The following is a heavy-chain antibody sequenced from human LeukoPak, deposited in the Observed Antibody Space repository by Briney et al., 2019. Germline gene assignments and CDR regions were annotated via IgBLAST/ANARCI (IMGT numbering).Heavy chain of an antibody. V-gene: IGHV1-2*02. CDR1: GYIFTGYY. CDR2: INPNSGGT. CDR3: ARGGDYYDSSGYYSYYYYMDV. D-gene: IGHD3-22*01. J-gene: IGHJ6*03. Sequence: GASVKVSCKASGYIFTGYYMHWVRQAPGQGLEWMGWINPNSGGTNYAQKFQGRVTMTRDTSISTAYMELSRLRSDDTAVYYCARGGDYYDSSGYYSYYYYMDVWGKGTTVTVSS.